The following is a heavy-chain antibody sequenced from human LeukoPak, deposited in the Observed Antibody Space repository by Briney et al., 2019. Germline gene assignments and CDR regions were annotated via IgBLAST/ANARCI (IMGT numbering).Heavy chain of an antibody. CDR3: ARGDYDSSGYFLPNDY. D-gene: IGHD3-22*01. Sequence: ASVKVPCKASGGTFSSYAISWVRQAPGQGLEWMGGIIPIFGTANYAQKFQGRVTITADESTSTAYMELSSLRSEDTAVYYCARGDYDSSGYFLPNDYWGQGTLVTVSS. CDR2: IIPIFGTA. CDR1: GGTFSSYA. J-gene: IGHJ4*02. V-gene: IGHV1-69*01.